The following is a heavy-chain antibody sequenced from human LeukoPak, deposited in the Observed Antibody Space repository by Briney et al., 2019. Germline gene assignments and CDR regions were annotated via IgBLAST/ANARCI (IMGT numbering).Heavy chain of an antibody. D-gene: IGHD3-3*01. CDR1: GYSFTDYY. CDR3: ARDKQLDWAHYYYYYMDV. J-gene: IGHJ6*03. V-gene: IGHV1-2*02. Sequence: ESSVTVSCKASGYSFTDYYINWLRQAPGQGLQWMGWINPNSGGTNYAQKFHGRVTMTRDTSISTAYMELSRLRADDTAVYYCARDKQLDWAHYYYYYMDVWGKGTTVTVSS. CDR2: INPNSGGT.